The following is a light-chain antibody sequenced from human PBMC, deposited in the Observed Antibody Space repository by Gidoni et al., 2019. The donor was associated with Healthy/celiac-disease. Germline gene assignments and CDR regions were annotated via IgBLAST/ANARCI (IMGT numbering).Light chain of an antibody. CDR3: CSYAGSSTSV. V-gene: IGLV2-23*02. Sequence: QSSLTQPASVSASPGPSITISSTGTSSDVGSYNLVSWYQQHPGQAPQLMIYEVSKRPSGVSNRFSGSKSGNTASLTISGLEDDDEADYYCCSYAGSSTSVFGGGTKLTVL. CDR1: SSDVGSYNL. J-gene: IGLJ2*01. CDR2: EVS.